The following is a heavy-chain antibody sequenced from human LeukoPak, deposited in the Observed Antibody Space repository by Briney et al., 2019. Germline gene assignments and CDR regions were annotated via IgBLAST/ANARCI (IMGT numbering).Heavy chain of an antibody. J-gene: IGHJ4*01. CDR2: INWNGGST. CDR1: GFTFDDYG. Sequence: GGSLRLSCAASGFTFDDYGMSWVRQAPGKGLEWVSGINWNGGSTGYADSVKGRFTISRDNAKNSLYLQMNSLRAEDTALYYCARYYDILTGNYYFDYWGHGTLVTVSS. D-gene: IGHD3-9*01. CDR3: ARYYDILTGNYYFDY. V-gene: IGHV3-20*04.